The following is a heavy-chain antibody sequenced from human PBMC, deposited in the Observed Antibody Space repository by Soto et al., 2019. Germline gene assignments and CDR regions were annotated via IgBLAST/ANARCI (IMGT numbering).Heavy chain of an antibody. CDR1: GGSISSGGYY. V-gene: IGHV4-31*03. CDR2: IYYSGST. Sequence: SETLSLTCTVSGGSISSGGYYWSWIRQHPGKGLECICYIYYSGSTYYNPSLKSRVTISLDTSKNQFSLKLSSVTAADTAVYYCAREDIVVVPAAMPGAFDIWGQGTMVTVSS. J-gene: IGHJ3*02. D-gene: IGHD2-2*01. CDR3: AREDIVVVPAAMPGAFDI.